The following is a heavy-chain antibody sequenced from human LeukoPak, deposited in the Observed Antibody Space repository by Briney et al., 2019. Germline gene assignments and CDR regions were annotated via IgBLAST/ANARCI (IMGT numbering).Heavy chain of an antibody. D-gene: IGHD2-2*01. CDR3: AKDRHCSSTSCPRTLDY. J-gene: IGHJ4*02. Sequence: GGSLRLSCAASGFTFSSYGMHWVRQAPGKGLEWVAFIRYDGSNKYYADSVKGRFTISRDNSKNTLYLQMNSLRAEDTAVYYCAKDRHCSSTSCPRTLDYWGQGTLVTVSS. V-gene: IGHV3-30*02. CDR1: GFTFSSYG. CDR2: IRYDGSNK.